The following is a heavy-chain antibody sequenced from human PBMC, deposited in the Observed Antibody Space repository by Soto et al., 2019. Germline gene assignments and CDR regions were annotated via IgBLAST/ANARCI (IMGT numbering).Heavy chain of an antibody. V-gene: IGHV4-30-4*01. CDR3: ARRGMYSDFWSGYSSYYYYAMDV. CDR2: IYYSGST. CDR1: GGSISSGDYY. D-gene: IGHD3-3*01. J-gene: IGHJ6*02. Sequence: RSLTCTVSGGSISSGDYYWSWIRQPPVKGLEWIGYIYYSGSTYYNPSLKSRVTISVDTSKNQFSLKLSSVTAADTAVYYCARRGMYSDFWSGYSSYYYYAMDVWGQGTTVTVSS.